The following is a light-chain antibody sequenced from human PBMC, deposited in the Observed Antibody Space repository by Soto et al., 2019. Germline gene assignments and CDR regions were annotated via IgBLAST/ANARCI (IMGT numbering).Light chain of an antibody. CDR1: QSVSSS. CDR3: QQYSNWPPYS. V-gene: IGKV3-15*01. J-gene: IGKJ1*01. Sequence: EFVMTQSPATLSVSLGVSATLSCRASQSVSSSLAWYQQRPGQAPRLLIYGASNRATGIPARFSGSGSGTEFTLTISSLQSEDVAVYYCQQYSNWPPYSVGQGTKVDI. CDR2: GAS.